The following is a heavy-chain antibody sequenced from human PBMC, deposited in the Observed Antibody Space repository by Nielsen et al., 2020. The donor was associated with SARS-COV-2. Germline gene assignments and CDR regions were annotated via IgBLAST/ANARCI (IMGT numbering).Heavy chain of an antibody. CDR3: ANGGPGGY. J-gene: IGHJ4*02. Sequence: GGSLRLSCTASGFTFDDYAMHWVRQAPGKGLDGVSGLSWNSGSIGYADSVKGRFTISRDNAKNSLYLQMNSLRAEDTALYYCANGGPGGYWGQGTLVTVSS. D-gene: IGHD3-16*01. CDR1: GFTFDDYA. V-gene: IGHV3-9*01. CDR2: LSWNSGSI.